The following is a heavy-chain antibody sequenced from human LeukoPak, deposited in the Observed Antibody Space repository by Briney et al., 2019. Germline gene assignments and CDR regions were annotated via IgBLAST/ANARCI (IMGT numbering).Heavy chain of an antibody. CDR2: IYPRDGST. CDR3: ARRYCSSTSCYRREWFDP. J-gene: IGHJ5*02. D-gene: IGHD2-2*01. V-gene: IGHV1-46*01. CDR1: RYTFTSNY. Sequence: ASVKVSCKASRYTFTSNYIHWVRQAPGQGLEWMGMIYPRDGSTSYAQKFQGRVTVTRDTSTSTVHMELSGLRSEDTAVYYCARRYCSSTSCYRREWFDPWGQGTLVTVSS.